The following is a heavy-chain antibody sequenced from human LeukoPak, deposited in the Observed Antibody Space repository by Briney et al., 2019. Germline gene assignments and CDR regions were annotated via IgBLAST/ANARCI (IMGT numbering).Heavy chain of an antibody. CDR1: GFTFSSYS. CDR2: ISSSSSYI. J-gene: IGHJ4*02. D-gene: IGHD3-22*01. V-gene: IGHV3-21*04. CDR3: AKGPWLPYYFDY. Sequence: PGGSLRLSCAASGFTFSSYSMNWVRQAPGKGLEWVSSISSSSSYIYYADSVKGRFTISRDNAKNSLYLQMNSLRAEDTAVYYCAKGPWLPYYFDYWGQGTLVTVSS.